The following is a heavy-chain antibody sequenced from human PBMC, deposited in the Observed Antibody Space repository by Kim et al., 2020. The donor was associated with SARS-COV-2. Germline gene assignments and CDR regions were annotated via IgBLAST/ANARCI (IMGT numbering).Heavy chain of an antibody. Sequence: SVKVSCKASGGTFSSYAISWVRQAPGQGLEWTGGIIPIFGTANYAQKFQGRVTITADESTITAYMELSSLRPEETAVDYCARGVLVAATNNYNYVMVVW. CDR2: IIPIFGTA. CDR3: ARGVLVAATNNYNYVMVV. V-gene: IGHV1-69*13. J-gene: IGHJ6*01. CDR1: GGTFSSYA. D-gene: IGHD2-15*01.